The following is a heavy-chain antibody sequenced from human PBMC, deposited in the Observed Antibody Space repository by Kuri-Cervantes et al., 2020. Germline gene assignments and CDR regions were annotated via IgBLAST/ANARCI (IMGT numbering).Heavy chain of an antibody. V-gene: IGHV4-59*01. Sequence: SETLSLTCTVSGGFISTYYWSWIRQPPGKGLEWIGYIYYSGSTNYNPSLKSRVTISVDTSKNQFSLKLSSVTAADTAVYYCARDHLGTFDYWGQGTLVTVSS. CDR1: GGFISTYY. D-gene: IGHD3-16*01. CDR2: IYYSGST. J-gene: IGHJ4*02. CDR3: ARDHLGTFDY.